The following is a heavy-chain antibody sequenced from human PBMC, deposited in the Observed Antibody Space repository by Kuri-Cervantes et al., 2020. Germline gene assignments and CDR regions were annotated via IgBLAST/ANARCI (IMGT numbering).Heavy chain of an antibody. CDR2: ISGSGGST. CDR1: GFTFSSYW. CDR3: ARDHYSSSWYAHYYYYYYMDV. J-gene: IGHJ6*03. V-gene: IGHV3-23*01. D-gene: IGHD6-13*01. Sequence: GGSLRLSCAASGFTFSSYWMSWVRQAPGKGLEWVSAISGSGGSTYYADSVKGRFTISRDNAKNSLYLQMNSLRAEDTAVYYCARDHYSSSWYAHYYYYYYMDVWGKGTTVTVSS.